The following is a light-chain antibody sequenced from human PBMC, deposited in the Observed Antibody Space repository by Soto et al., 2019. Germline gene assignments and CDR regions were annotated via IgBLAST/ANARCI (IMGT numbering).Light chain of an antibody. CDR3: MQALQTPPT. J-gene: IGKJ2*01. Sequence: DIVMTQSPLSLPVTPGEPASISCRSSQSLLHSNGYNYLDWYLQKPGQSPQLLIYLGSNRASGVHDRFSGSGSGTDFTLKISRVEAEDVGLYYCMQALQTPPTFGQGTKLEIK. CDR1: QSLLHSNGYNY. CDR2: LGS. V-gene: IGKV2-28*01.